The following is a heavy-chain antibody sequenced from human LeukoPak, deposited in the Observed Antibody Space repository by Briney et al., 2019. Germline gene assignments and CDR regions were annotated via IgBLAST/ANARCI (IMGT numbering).Heavy chain of an antibody. CDR2: IKSKTDGGTT. J-gene: IGHJ6*02. CDR1: GFTFSNYV. D-gene: IGHD3-10*01. Sequence: PGGSLRLSCAASGFTFSNYVMNWVRQAPGKGLEWVGRIKSKTDGGTTDYAAPVKGRFTISRDDSKNTLYPQMNSLKTEDTAVYYCTTVSYYGSGTEYYYYYYGMDVWGQGTTVTVSS. V-gene: IGHV3-15*07. CDR3: TTVSYYGSGTEYYYYYYGMDV.